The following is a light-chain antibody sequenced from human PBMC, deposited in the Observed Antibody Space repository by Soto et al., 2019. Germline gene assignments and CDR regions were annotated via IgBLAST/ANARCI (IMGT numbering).Light chain of an antibody. CDR2: GAS. CDR1: QSVSSSF. J-gene: IGKJ1*01. V-gene: IGKV3-20*01. Sequence: EIVLTQSPGTLSLSPGERATLSCRASQSVSSSFLACYQQKPDQAPRLLIYGASSRATGIPDRFSGSGSGTDFTRTISRLEPDDLAVYYCQQYGSSPTFGQGTKVEIK. CDR3: QQYGSSPT.